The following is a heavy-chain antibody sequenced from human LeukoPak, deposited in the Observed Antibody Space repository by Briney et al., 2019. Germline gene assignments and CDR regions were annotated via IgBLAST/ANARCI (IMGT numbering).Heavy chain of an antibody. CDR2: INPSGGST. V-gene: IGHV1-46*01. Sequence: ASVKVSCKASGYTFTSYYMHWVRQAPGQGLEWMEIINPSGGSTSYAQKFQGRVTMTRDTSTSTVYMELSSLRSEDTAVYYCAKAPLESYSSWSGFYPGFDYWGQGTLVTVSS. D-gene: IGHD3-3*01. J-gene: IGHJ4*02. CDR1: GYTFTSYY. CDR3: AKAPLESYSSWSGFYPGFDY.